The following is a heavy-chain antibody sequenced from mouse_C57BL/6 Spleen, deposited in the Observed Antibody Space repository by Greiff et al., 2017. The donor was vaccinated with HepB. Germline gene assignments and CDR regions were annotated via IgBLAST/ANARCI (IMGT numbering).Heavy chain of an antibody. J-gene: IGHJ1*03. Sequence: VQLQQSGPELVKPGASVKISCKASGYAFSSSWMNWVKQRPGKGLEWIGRIYPGDGDTNYNGKFKGKATLTADKSSSTAYMQLSSLTSEDSAVYFCARALYYYGSGWYFDVWGTGTTVTVSS. D-gene: IGHD1-1*01. V-gene: IGHV1-82*01. CDR3: ARALYYYGSGWYFDV. CDR1: GYAFSSSW. CDR2: IYPGDGDT.